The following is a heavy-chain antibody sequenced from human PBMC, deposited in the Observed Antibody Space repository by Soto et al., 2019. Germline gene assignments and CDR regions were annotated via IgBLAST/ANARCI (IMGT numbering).Heavy chain of an antibody. V-gene: IGHV3-21*01. CDR1: GYTFSSYS. J-gene: IGHJ4*02. CDR2: ICNSGTYM. Sequence: GGSLRLSCAASGYTFSSYSMNWVRQAPGRGLEWVSSICNSGTYMYYADSLKGRFTISRDNAKNSLYLQMNSLRAEDTAVYYCARDGGKPLDYWGQGTLVTVSS. CDR3: ARDGGKPLDY.